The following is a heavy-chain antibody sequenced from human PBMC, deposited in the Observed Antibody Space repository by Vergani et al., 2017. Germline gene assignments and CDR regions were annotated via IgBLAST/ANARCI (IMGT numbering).Heavy chain of an antibody. D-gene: IGHD2-21*02. J-gene: IGHJ3*02. CDR3: ARNPYCGGDGYSDAFDI. CDR1: GGSISSYY. CDR2: IYYSGST. Sequence: QLQESGPGLVKPSETLSLTCTVSGGSISSYYWSWIRQPPGKGLEWIGYIYYSGSTNYNPSLKSRVTISVDTSKNQFSLKLSSVTAADTAVYYCARNPYCGGDGYSDAFDIWGQGTMVTVSS. V-gene: IGHV4-59*01.